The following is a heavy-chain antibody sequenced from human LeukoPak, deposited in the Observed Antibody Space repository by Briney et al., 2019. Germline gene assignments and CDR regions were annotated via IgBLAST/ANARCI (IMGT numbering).Heavy chain of an antibody. CDR1: GFTFSSYA. V-gene: IGHV3-23*01. Sequence: GGSLRLSCAASGFTFSSYAISWVRQAPGKGLEWVSAISGSGGRTYYADSVKGRFTISRDNSKNTLYLQMNSLRAEDTAVYYCAKEMGIQLWLGVFDYWGQGTLVTVSS. CDR2: ISGSGGRT. D-gene: IGHD5-18*01. CDR3: AKEMGIQLWLGVFDY. J-gene: IGHJ4*02.